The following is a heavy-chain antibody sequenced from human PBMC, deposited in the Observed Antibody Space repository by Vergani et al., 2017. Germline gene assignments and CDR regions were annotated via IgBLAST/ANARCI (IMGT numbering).Heavy chain of an antibody. CDR2: IYYSGST. J-gene: IGHJ5*02. V-gene: IGHV4-39*07. CDR1: GGSISSSSYY. CDR3: AIGGLELAYPTPRRNWFDP. D-gene: IGHD1-7*01. Sequence: QLQLQESGPGLVKPSETLSLTCTVSGGSISSSSYYWGWIRQPPGKGLEWIGSIYYSGSTYYNPSLKSRVTISVDTSKNQFSLKLSSVTAADTAVYYCAIGGLELAYPTPRRNWFDPWGQGALVTVSS.